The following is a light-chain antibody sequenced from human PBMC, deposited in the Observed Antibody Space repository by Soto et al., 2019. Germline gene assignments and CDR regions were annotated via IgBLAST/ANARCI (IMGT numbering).Light chain of an antibody. CDR2: DAS. V-gene: IGKV3-11*01. J-gene: IGKJ2*01. Sequence: EIVLTQSPATLSLSPGERATLSCRASQSVSSYLAWYQQKPGQAPRLLIYDASNRATVIPARFSGSGSGTAFTLTISSLEPEEFAVYYCQERSNWPRETFGQRTQLQIK. CDR3: QERSNWPRET. CDR1: QSVSSY.